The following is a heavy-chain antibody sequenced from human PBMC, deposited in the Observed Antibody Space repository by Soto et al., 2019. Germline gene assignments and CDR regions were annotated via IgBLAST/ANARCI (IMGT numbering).Heavy chain of an antibody. CDR1: GFAFSTYA. CDR2: ISGSGGSS. J-gene: IGHJ6*02. D-gene: IGHD6-13*01. V-gene: IGHV3-23*01. CDR3: AKVTKRAAAGRYEYYKYGMDV. Sequence: SCAASGFAFSTYAMTWVRQAPGKGLEWVSVISGSGGSSYYAASVKGRFTISRDNSKNTLFLQMNGLRAEDTAVYYCAKVTKRAAAGRYEYYKYGMDVWGQGTTVTVS.